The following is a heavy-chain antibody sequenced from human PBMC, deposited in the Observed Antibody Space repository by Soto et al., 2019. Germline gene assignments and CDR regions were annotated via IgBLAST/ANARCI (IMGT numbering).Heavy chain of an antibody. CDR2: IYPGDSDI. J-gene: IGHJ4*02. CDR3: AVYGSSSDRDYFAS. Sequence: GESLKISCKASGYSFTNYWIGWVRQMPGKGLEWMGIIYPGDSDIKYSPSFQGQVTISADRSISTAYLQWSSLKASDSGMYYCAVYGSSSDRDYFASCGQGTLVIVSS. V-gene: IGHV5-51*01. CDR1: GYSFTNYW. D-gene: IGHD6-6*01.